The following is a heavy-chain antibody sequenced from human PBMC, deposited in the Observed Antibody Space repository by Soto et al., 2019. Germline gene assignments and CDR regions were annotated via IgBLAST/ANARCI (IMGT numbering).Heavy chain of an antibody. J-gene: IGHJ3*02. V-gene: IGHV3-30*18. Sequence: GSLRLSCAASGFTFSSYGMHWVRQAPGKGLEWVAVISYDGSNKYYADSVKGRFTISRDNSKNTLYLQMNSLRAEDTAVYYCAKDYGYSYGYKAFDIWGQGTMVTVSS. CDR3: AKDYGYSYGYKAFDI. CDR2: ISYDGSNK. CDR1: GFTFSSYG. D-gene: IGHD5-18*01.